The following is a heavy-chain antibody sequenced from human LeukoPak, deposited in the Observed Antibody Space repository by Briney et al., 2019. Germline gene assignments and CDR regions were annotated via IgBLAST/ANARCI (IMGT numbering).Heavy chain of an antibody. CDR1: GFTFSSHA. J-gene: IGHJ4*02. D-gene: IGHD3-10*01. CDR2: ISYDGSNK. CDR3: AGGSGSYYRGPDY. Sequence: PGRSLRLSCAASGFTFSSHAMHWVRQAPGKGLEWVAVISYDGSNKYYADSVKGRFTISRDNSKNTLYLQMNSLRAEDTAVYYCAGGSGSYYRGPDYWGQGTLVTVSS. V-gene: IGHV3-30*04.